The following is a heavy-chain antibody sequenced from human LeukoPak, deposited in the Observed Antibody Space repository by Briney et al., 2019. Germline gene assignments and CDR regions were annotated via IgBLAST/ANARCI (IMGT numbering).Heavy chain of an antibody. V-gene: IGHV3-21*01. D-gene: IGHD2-2*01. J-gene: IGHJ4*03. CDR3: ATPRDYYCSSTSCYFDR. CDR1: GFTFSGYS. Sequence: PGGSLRLSCEGPGFTFSGYSIHWVRQAPGKGLEWVSSISGNNRFIFYADSVEGRFTISRDNAKNSMYLQTNSLRAEDTAVYYCATPRDYYCSSTSCYFDRWGQGTLVTVSS. CDR2: ISGNNRFI.